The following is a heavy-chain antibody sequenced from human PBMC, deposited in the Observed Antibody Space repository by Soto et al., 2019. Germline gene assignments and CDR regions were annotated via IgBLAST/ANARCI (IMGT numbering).Heavy chain of an antibody. D-gene: IGHD5-18*01. CDR3: ARERVDTAMAVFDY. CDR1: GFTFSSYA. V-gene: IGHV3-30-3*01. Sequence: PGGSLRLSCAASGFTFSSYAMHWVRQAPGKGLEWVAVISYDGSNKYYADSVKGRFTISRDNSKNTLYLQMNSLRAEDTAVYYCARERVDTAMAVFDYWGQGT. CDR2: ISYDGSNK. J-gene: IGHJ4*02.